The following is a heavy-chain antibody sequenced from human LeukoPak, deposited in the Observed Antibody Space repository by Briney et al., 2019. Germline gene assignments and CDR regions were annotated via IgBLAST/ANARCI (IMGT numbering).Heavy chain of an antibody. V-gene: IGHV3-15*05. CDR2: IKSQTDGGSA. Sequence: NAGGSLRLSCAASGFTFSSAYMSWVRQAPGKGLEWVGRIKSQTDGGSADYAAPVRGRFTISRDDSRTTLYLEINSLKDEDKAVYYCTTVPAYTSGWFGGIGYWGQGTRVTVSS. CDR3: TTVPAYTSGWFGGIGY. D-gene: IGHD6-19*01. J-gene: IGHJ4*02. CDR1: GFTFSSAY.